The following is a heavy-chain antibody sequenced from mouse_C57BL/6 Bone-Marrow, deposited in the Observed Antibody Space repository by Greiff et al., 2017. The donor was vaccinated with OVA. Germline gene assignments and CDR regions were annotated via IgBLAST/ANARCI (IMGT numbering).Heavy chain of an antibody. Sequence: EVQLQQSGPELVKPGASVKISCKASGYSFTGYYMNWVKQSPEKSLEWIGEINPSTGGTTYNQKFKAKATLTVDKSSSTAYMQLKSLTSEESAVYYCARYHYYGWVYFDYWGQGTTLTVSS. D-gene: IGHD1-1*01. CDR1: GYSFTGYY. J-gene: IGHJ2*01. CDR2: INPSTGGT. V-gene: IGHV1-42*01. CDR3: ARYHYYGWVYFDY.